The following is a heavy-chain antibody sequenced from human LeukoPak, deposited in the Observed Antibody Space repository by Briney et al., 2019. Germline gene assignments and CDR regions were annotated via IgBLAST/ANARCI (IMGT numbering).Heavy chain of an antibody. CDR3: ARAALSSGWKAGVNH. V-gene: IGHV3-30*04. CDR2: ISYDGNNK. Sequence: GGSLRLSCAASGFTFSTYAMHWVRQAPGKGLEWVTVISYDGNNKYYADSKRGRFTISRDNSKNMLYLQMNSLRPEDTAVYYCARAALSSGWKAGVNHWGQGALVTVSS. D-gene: IGHD6-19*01. CDR1: GFTFSTYA. J-gene: IGHJ5*02.